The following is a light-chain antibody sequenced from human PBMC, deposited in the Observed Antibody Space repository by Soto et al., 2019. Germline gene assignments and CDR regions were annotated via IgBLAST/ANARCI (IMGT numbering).Light chain of an antibody. V-gene: IGLV2-8*01. CDR3: SSFAGGGNPVL. J-gene: IGLJ2*01. Sequence: QSVLTQPPSASGSHGKSVTISCTGTSSDVGGYNYVSWHQQHPGKAPKVMIYEVTKRPPGVPDRFSGSKSGNTASLTVSGLQAEDEADYYCSSFAGGGNPVLLGGGTQLTVL. CDR2: EVT. CDR1: SSDVGGYNY.